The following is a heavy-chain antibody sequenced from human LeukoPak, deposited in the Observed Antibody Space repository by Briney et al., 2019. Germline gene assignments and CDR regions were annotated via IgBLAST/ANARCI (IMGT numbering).Heavy chain of an antibody. Sequence: GGSLRLSCAASGFTFDDYAMHWVRQAPGKGLEWVSGISWNSGSIGYADSVKGRFTISRDNSKNSLYLQMNSLRAEDTAIYYCARSGLNRFDYWGQGTLVTVSS. CDR2: ISWNSGSI. CDR3: ARSGLNRFDY. D-gene: IGHD2-15*01. CDR1: GFTFDDYA. J-gene: IGHJ4*02. V-gene: IGHV3-9*01.